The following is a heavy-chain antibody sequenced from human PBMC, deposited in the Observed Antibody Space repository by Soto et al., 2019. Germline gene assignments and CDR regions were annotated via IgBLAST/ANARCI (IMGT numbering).Heavy chain of an antibody. V-gene: IGHV4-34*01. CDR3: ARESHDILTGPPWVWYFDL. D-gene: IGHD3-9*01. CDR1: GGSFSGYY. Sequence: QVQLQQWGAGPLRPLETLSLTCGVSGGSFSGYYWAWIRQSPGKGLEWIGEINDRGSINYNPSLTIRVSISVDTSKNHYSLKLRSVTAADTAVYYCARESHDILTGPPWVWYFDLWGRCTLVTVSS. CDR2: INDRGSI. J-gene: IGHJ2*01.